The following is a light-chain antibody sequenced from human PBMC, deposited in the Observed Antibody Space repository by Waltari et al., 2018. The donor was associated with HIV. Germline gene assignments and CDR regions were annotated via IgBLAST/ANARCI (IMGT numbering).Light chain of an antibody. J-gene: IGLJ3*02. CDR1: SSNIGAGYD. V-gene: IGLV1-40*01. Sequence: SVLPQPPSVSGAPGQRVTISCTGSSSNIGAGYDVHWYQQLPGTAPKLLIYGNSNRPSGVPDRFSGSKSGTSASLAITGLQAEDEADYYCQSYDSTGVFGGGTKLTVL. CDR3: QSYDSTGV. CDR2: GNS.